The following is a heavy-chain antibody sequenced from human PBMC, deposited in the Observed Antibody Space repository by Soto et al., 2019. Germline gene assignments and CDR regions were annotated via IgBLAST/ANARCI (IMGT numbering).Heavy chain of an antibody. CDR1: GGTFSSYA. J-gene: IGHJ5*02. Sequence: QVQLVQSGAEVKKPGSSVKVSCKASGGTFSSYAISWVRQAPGQGLEWMGGIIPIFGTANYAQKFQGRVTITADESTSTAYMELSSLRSEDTAVYYCARNPPYTLYSGSWYNWFDPWGQGTLVTVSS. CDR3: ARNPPYTLYSGSWYNWFDP. V-gene: IGHV1-69*01. CDR2: IIPIFGTA. D-gene: IGHD6-13*01.